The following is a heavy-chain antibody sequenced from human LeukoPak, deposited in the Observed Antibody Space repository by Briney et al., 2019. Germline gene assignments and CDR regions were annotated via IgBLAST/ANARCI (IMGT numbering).Heavy chain of an antibody. J-gene: IGHJ3*02. CDR2: INHSGST. Sequence: SETLSLTCAVSGGSISSGGYSWSWIRQPPGKGLEWIGEINHSGSTNYNPSLKSRVTISVDTSKNQFSLKLSSVTAADTAVYYCAALRDRVTIRAAFDIWGQGTMVTVSS. CDR3: AALRDRVTIRAAFDI. D-gene: IGHD5-24*01. V-gene: IGHV4-30-2*01. CDR1: GGSISSGGYS.